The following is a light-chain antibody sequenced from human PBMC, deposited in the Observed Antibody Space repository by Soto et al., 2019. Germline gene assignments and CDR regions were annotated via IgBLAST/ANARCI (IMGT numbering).Light chain of an antibody. CDR1: QGIRND. V-gene: IGKV1-6*01. CDR3: LQDFSFPLT. J-gene: IGKJ4*01. Sequence: AIQMTQSPSSLSASVGDRVTITCRASQGIRNDLAWCQRKPGKAPKLLIYTASSLQNGVPPRFSGSGSDTVFTLTIDSLQPEDFATYYCLQDFSFPLTFGGGTKVDI. CDR2: TAS.